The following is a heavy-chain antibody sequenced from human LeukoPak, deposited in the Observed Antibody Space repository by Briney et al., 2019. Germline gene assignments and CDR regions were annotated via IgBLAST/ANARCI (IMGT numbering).Heavy chain of an antibody. J-gene: IGHJ4*02. CDR3: ARGRRYYYDSSGYLDY. Sequence: PSETLSLTCTVSGGSISSYYWSWIRQPAGKGLEWIGRIYTSGSTNYNPSLKSRVTISVDTSKNQFSLKLSSVTAADTAVYYCARGRRYYYDSSGYLDYWGQGTLVTVSS. CDR1: GGSISSYY. CDR2: IYTSGST. D-gene: IGHD3-22*01. V-gene: IGHV4-4*07.